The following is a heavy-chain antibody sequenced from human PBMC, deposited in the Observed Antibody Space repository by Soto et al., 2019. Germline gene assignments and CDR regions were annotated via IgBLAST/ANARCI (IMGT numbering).Heavy chain of an antibody. D-gene: IGHD1-7*01. J-gene: IGHJ6*02. CDR1: GFTFSRYS. CDR2: ISSSSSYI. V-gene: IGHV3-21*02. CDR3: ARDKYREGLTGAKYYYYGMDV. Sequence: EVQLVESGGALVQPGGSLRLSCAASGFTFSRYSMNWVRQAPGKGLEWVSSISSSSSYIYYADSVKGRFTISRDNAKNSLYLQMNSLRAEDTAVYYCARDKYREGLTGAKYYYYGMDVWGQGTTVTVSS.